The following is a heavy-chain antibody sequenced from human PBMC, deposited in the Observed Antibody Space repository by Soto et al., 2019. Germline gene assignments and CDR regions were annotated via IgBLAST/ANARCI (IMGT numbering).Heavy chain of an antibody. CDR3: ARHYYDSSGRPFNY. D-gene: IGHD3-22*01. CDR1: GASISSSTYY. V-gene: IGHV4-39*01. Sequence: XGTLSLTCTVSGASISSSTYYWDWIRQPPGKGLEWIGSLYYSGSTYYNPSLKSRVTISVDTSKNQFSLKLTSVTAADMAMYYCARHYYDSSGRPFNYWGQGTLVTVYS. J-gene: IGHJ4*02. CDR2: LYYSGST.